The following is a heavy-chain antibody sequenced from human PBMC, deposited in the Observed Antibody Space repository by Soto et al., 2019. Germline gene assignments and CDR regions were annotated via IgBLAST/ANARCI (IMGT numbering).Heavy chain of an antibody. V-gene: IGHV4-59*01. CDR2: IFSSWVT. J-gene: IGHJ5*02. Sequence: QVQLQESGPGLVKPSETLSLTCTVSGVSITDYYWSWIRQPPGKGLEWIAYIFSSWVTNYNPSLKGRVNISLDTSKTYFSLNSTSMTAADTAVYYCARGPRDWFDPWGPGTLVTVS. CDR1: GVSITDYY. CDR3: ARGPRDWFDP.